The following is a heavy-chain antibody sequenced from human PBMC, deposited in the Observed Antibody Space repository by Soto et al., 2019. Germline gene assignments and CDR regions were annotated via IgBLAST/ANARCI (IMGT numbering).Heavy chain of an antibody. CDR3: ARAGGLGPVAVDY. CDR1: GGSISSGGYS. J-gene: IGHJ4*02. CDR2: IYHSGST. Sequence: QLQLQESGSGLVKPSQILSLTCAVSGGSISSGGYSWSWIRQPPGKGLEWIGYIYHSGSTYYNQSLRSRVTISVDRTKNQLSLQLSSVTAADTAVYYCARAGGLGPVAVDYWGQGTLVTVSS. D-gene: IGHD6-19*01. V-gene: IGHV4-30-2*01.